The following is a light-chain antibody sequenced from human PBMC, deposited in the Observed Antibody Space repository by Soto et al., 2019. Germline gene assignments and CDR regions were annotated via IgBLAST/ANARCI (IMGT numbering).Light chain of an antibody. J-gene: IGKJ1*01. CDR3: QQRSNWPPT. CDR1: QSVTNY. V-gene: IGKV3-11*01. Sequence: EIVMTQSPATLSVSPGETATLSCRANQSVTNYLDWYQQKPGQAPRLLISDASKRATGIPVRFSGSGSGTDFTLTISRLEPEDFALYHCQQRSNWPPTFGQGTKVDIK. CDR2: DAS.